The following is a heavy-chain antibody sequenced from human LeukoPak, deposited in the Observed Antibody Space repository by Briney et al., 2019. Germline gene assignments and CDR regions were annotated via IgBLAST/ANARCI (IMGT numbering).Heavy chain of an antibody. V-gene: IGHV1-18*04. CDR2: ISAYNGNT. CDR3: ARDKGAPMVRGVYGMDV. J-gene: IGHJ6*04. D-gene: IGHD3-10*01. CDR1: GYTFTSYG. Sequence: GASVKVSCKASGYTFTSYGISWVRQAPGQGLEWMGWISAYNGNTNYAQKLQGRVTMTTDTSTSTAYMELRSLRSDDTAVYYCARDKGAPMVRGVYGMDVWGKGTMVTVSS.